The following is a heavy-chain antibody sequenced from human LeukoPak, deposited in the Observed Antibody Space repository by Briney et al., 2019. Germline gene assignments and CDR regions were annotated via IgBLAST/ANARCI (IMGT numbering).Heavy chain of an antibody. Sequence: PSETLSLTCAVSGYSISSGYYWGWIRQPPGKGLEWIGSIYHSGSTYYNPSLKSRVTMLVDTSKNQFSLKLSSVTAADTAVYYCASLSSYLEDYWGQGTLVTVSS. CDR1: GYSISSGYY. V-gene: IGHV4-38-2*01. CDR2: IYHSGST. J-gene: IGHJ4*02. D-gene: IGHD6-13*01. CDR3: ASLSSYLEDY.